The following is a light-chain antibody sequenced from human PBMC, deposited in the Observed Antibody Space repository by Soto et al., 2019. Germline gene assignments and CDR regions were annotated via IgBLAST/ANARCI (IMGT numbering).Light chain of an antibody. V-gene: IGKV4-1*01. J-gene: IGKJ1*01. CDR1: QTVLNSSNNRNY. CDR3: QQYYRART. Sequence: DIVMTQSPDSLAVSLGERATINCKSSQTVLNSSNNRNYLAWFQQKPGQPPKLLIYWASTRESGVPVRFSGSGSGTDFTLTISSLQAEDVAVYYFQQYYRARTFGQGTKVEIK. CDR2: WAS.